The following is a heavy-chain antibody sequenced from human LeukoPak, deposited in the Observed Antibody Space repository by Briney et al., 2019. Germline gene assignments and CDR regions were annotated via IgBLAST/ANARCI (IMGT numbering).Heavy chain of an antibody. D-gene: IGHD1-26*01. V-gene: IGHV3-23*01. CDR2: ISGGGGST. J-gene: IGHJ4*02. Sequence: PGGSLRLSCAGSGFTFSNYWMSWVRQAPGKGLEWVSTISGGGGSTYYADSVKGRFTISRDNSKNTLYLQVNSLRAEDTAVYYCAKGGKWDVTPFDYWGQGTLVTVSS. CDR3: AKGGKWDVTPFDY. CDR1: GFTFSNYW.